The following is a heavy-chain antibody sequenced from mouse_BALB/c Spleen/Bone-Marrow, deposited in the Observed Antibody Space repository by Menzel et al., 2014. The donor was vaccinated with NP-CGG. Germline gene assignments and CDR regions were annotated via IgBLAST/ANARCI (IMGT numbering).Heavy chain of an antibody. CDR1: GYSFXGYS. CDR3: ARGGFGFAY. J-gene: IGHJ3*01. V-gene: IGHV1-18*01. CDR2: INPYNDGT. Sequence: EVQGVESGPELVKPGASMKISCKASGYSFXGYSMNWVKQSHGKNLEWIGLINPYNDGTSYNQKFKVKATITVDKSSSTAYMELLSLTSEDSAGYYWARGGFGFAYWGQGTLVTVSA.